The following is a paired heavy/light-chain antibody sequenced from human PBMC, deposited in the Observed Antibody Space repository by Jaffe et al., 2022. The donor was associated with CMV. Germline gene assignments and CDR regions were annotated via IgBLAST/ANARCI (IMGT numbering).Heavy chain of an antibody. CDR3: AKASGRLVVVTATD. Sequence: EVQLLESGGGLVQPGGSLRLSCAASGFTFSLFAMNWVRQAPGKGLEWVSGISGSGGGTYYADSVKGRFTLSRDNSKNTVYLQMNSLRAEDSAVYYCAKASGRLVVVTATDWGQGTLVTVSS. CDR1: GFTFSLFA. J-gene: IGHJ4*02. D-gene: IGHD2-21*02. V-gene: IGHV3-23*01. CDR2: ISGSGGGT.
Light chain of an antibody. CDR1: SGSIASNY. CDR3: QSFDSSNHLAV. V-gene: IGLV6-57*04. CDR2: EDN. J-gene: IGLJ7*01. Sequence: NFMLTQPHSVSESPGKTVTISCTRSSGSIASNYVQWYQQRPGSAPTTVIYEDNQRPSGVPDRFSGSIDSSSNSASLTISGLKTEDEADYYCQSFDSSNHLAVFGGGTQLTVL.